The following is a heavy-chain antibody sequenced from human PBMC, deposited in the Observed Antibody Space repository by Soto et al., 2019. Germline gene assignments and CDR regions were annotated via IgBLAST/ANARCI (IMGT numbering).Heavy chain of an antibody. CDR1: CGSVSSGSYY. V-gene: IGHV4-61*01. D-gene: IGHD3-22*01. J-gene: IGHJ4*02. CDR2: IYYSGST. CDR3: ARTYYYDSSGYDY. Sequence: PSETLSLTCTVSCGSVSSGSYYWSWIRQPPGKGLEWIGYIYYSGSTNYNPSLKSRVTISVDTSKNQFSLKLSSVTAADTAVYYCARTYYYDSSGYDYWGQGTLVTVSS.